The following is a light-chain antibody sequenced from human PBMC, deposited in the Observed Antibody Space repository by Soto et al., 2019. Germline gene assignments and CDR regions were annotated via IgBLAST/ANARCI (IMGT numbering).Light chain of an antibody. V-gene: IGKV1-39*01. CDR2: AAS. J-gene: IGKJ4*01. Sequence: DIPMTQSPSSLSASVGDRVTITCRASQSISSYLNWYQQKPGKAPKLLIYAASSLQSGVPSRFSGRGSGTDFTLTISSLQPEDFATYYCQQSYSTPDTFGGGTKVEIK. CDR3: QQSYSTPDT. CDR1: QSISSY.